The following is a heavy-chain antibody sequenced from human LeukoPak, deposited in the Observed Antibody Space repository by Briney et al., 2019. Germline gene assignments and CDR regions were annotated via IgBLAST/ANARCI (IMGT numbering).Heavy chain of an antibody. V-gene: IGHV3-11*01. D-gene: IGHD3-10*01. Sequence: GGSLRLSCAASGFTFRDAWMTWIRQAPGKGLEWVSYISSSGSTIYYADSVKGRFTISRDNAKNSLYLQMNSLRAEDTAVYYCARAYITMVRGVMRYWGQGTLVTVSS. CDR2: ISSSGSTI. CDR1: GFTFRDAW. J-gene: IGHJ4*02. CDR3: ARAYITMVRGVMRY.